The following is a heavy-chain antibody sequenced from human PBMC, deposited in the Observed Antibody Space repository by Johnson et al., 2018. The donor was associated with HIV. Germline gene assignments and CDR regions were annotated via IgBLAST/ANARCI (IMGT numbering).Heavy chain of an antibody. J-gene: IGHJ3*02. Sequence: VQLVESGGGVVQPGRSLRLSCAASGFTFGSYWMSWVRQAPGIGLSWVAIIKQDGIEKFYVYSVKGRFPISSDNAKNSLYLQMNSLRAEDTAVYYCARGFDAFDIWGQGTMVTVSS. CDR2: IKQDGIEK. V-gene: IGHV3-7*05. CDR1: GFTFGSYW. CDR3: ARGFDAFDI.